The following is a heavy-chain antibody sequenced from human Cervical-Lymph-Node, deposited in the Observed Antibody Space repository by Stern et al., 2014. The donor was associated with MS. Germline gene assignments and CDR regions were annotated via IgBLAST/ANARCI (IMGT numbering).Heavy chain of an antibody. D-gene: IGHD6-13*01. V-gene: IGHV3-33*01. CDR1: GFTFSSYG. CDR2: LWYDGSNK. J-gene: IGHJ6*02. Sequence: VQLVQSGGGVVQPGRSLRLSCAASGFTFSSYGMHWVRQAPGKGLEWVAVLWYDGSNKYYAASVKGRFTISRDNSKNSLYLQMNSLRAEDTAVYYCARSSSPRPYDDYGMDVWGQGTTVTVSS. CDR3: ARSSSPRPYDDYGMDV.